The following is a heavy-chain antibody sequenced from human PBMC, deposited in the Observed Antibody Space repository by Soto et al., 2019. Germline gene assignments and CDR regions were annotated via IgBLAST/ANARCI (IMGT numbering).Heavy chain of an antibody. V-gene: IGHV1-24*01. CDR2: FDPDEAET. CDR1: GYTLNEVA. J-gene: IGHJ5*02. Sequence: QVQLVQSGAEVKKPGASVKVSCKVSGYTLNEVAMHWVRQAPGKGLEWLGGFDPDEAETIYAQHFQGRVTMTEDTSTDTVYMELSSMTSEDTALYFCTTYHGDYNFDHWGQGTLVNVSS. CDR3: TTYHGDYNFDH. D-gene: IGHD4-17*01.